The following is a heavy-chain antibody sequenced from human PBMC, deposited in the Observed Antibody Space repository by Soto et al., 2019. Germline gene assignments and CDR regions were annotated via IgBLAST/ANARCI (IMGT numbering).Heavy chain of an antibody. V-gene: IGHV3-74*01. J-gene: IGHJ6*02. CDR3: ARDGDYYYGMDV. CDR2: INSDGSST. CDR1: GFTFSSYW. D-gene: IGHD3-16*01. Sequence: LRLSCAASGFTFSSYWMHWVRQAPGKGLVWVSRINSDGSSTSYADSVKGRFTISRDNAKNTLYLQMNSLRAEDTAVYYCARDGDYYYGMDVWGQGTTVTVSS.